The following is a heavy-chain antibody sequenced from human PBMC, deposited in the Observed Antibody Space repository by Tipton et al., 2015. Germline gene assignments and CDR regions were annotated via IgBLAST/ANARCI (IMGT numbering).Heavy chain of an antibody. D-gene: IGHD6-6*01. CDR3: ARAGLDSSSSSDY. Sequence: QLVQSGAEVKKPGESLRISCKASGYTFTNYWIGWVRQMPGKGLEWMGIIYPGDSDTRYSPSFQGQVTISADKSISTAYLQWSSLKASDTAMYYCARAGLDSSSSSDYWGQGTLVTVSS. V-gene: IGHV5-51*01. J-gene: IGHJ4*02. CDR1: GYTFTNYW. CDR2: IYPGDSDT.